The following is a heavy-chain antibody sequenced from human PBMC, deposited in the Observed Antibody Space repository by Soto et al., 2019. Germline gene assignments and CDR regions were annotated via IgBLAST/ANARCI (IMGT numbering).Heavy chain of an antibody. CDR2: INAGNGNT. CDR1: GYTFTSYA. CDR3: ARGDTAMETKNWFDP. Sequence: ASVKVSCKASGYTFTSYAMHWVRQAPGQRLEWMGWINAGNGNTKYSQKFQGRVTITRDTSASTAYMELSSLRSEDTAVYYCARGDTAMETKNWFDPWGQGTLVTVSS. J-gene: IGHJ5*02. V-gene: IGHV1-3*01. D-gene: IGHD5-18*01.